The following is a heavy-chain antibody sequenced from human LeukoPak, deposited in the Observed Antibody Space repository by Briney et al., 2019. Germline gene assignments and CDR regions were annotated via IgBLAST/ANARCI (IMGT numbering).Heavy chain of an antibody. Sequence: GGSLRLSCAASGFTFSSYSMNWVRQAPGKGLEWVSSISSSSSYIYYADSVKGRFTISRDNAKNSLYLQMNSLRAEDTAVYYCAKAHSSGMYYFDYWGQGTLVTVSS. V-gene: IGHV3-21*01. CDR2: ISSSSSYI. CDR1: GFTFSSYS. CDR3: AKAHSSGMYYFDY. J-gene: IGHJ4*02. D-gene: IGHD6-19*01.